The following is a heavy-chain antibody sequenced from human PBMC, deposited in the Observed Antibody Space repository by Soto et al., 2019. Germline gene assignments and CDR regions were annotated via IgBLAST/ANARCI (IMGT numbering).Heavy chain of an antibody. CDR2: ISGSGGST. CDR3: AKDVWEQLVTLGYYYYYMDV. Sequence: GGSLRLSCAASGFTFSSYAMSWVRQAPGKGLEWVSAISGSGGSTYYADSVKGRFTISRDNSKNTLYLQMNSLRAEDTAVYYCAKDVWEQLVTLGYYYYYMDVWGKGTTVTVSS. D-gene: IGHD6-6*01. V-gene: IGHV3-23*01. CDR1: GFTFSSYA. J-gene: IGHJ6*03.